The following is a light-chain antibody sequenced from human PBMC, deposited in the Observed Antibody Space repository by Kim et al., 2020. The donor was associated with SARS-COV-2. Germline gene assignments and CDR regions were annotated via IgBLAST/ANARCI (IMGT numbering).Light chain of an antibody. Sequence: RVTISGSGSSSNIGNNNVNWYQQFPGKAPKLLIYGTNQRPSGVPDRFSGSKSGTSAYLAISGLQSEDEAEYYCAAWDGSLNVPHVFGTGTKVTVL. CDR2: GTN. CDR1: SSNIGNNN. V-gene: IGLV1-44*01. CDR3: AAWDGSLNVPHV. J-gene: IGLJ1*01.